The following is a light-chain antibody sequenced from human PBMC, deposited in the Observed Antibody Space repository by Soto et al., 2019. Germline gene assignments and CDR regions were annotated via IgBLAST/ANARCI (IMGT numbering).Light chain of an antibody. CDR3: MQALQTPPYT. CDR1: QSLLHSNGYNY. V-gene: IGKV2-28*01. J-gene: IGKJ2*01. Sequence: DIVMTQSPLSLPVTPGEPASISCRSSQSLLHSNGYNYLDWYLQKPGQSPQLLIYLGSNRASGVPDGVSGSGSGTDFTLKISRVEAEDVGVYYCMQALQTPPYTFGQGTKLEIK. CDR2: LGS.